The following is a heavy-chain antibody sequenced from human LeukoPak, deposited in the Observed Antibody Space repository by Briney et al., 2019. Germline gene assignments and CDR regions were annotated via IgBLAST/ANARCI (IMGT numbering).Heavy chain of an antibody. CDR1: GFTFSSYA. D-gene: IGHD3-22*01. CDR3: AKDPSRDYYDSSGYYYEDY. CDR2: ISYDGSNK. V-gene: IGHV3-30-3*01. J-gene: IGHJ4*02. Sequence: GRSLRLSCAASGFTFSSYAMHWVRQAPGKGLEWVAVISYDGSNKYYADSVKGRFTISRDNSKNTLYLQMNSLRAEDTAVYYCAKDPSRDYYDSSGYYYEDYWGQGTLVTVSS.